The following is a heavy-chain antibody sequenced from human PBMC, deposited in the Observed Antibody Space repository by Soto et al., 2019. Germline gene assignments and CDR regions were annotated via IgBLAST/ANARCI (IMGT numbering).Heavy chain of an antibody. CDR1: GYTFTSYD. V-gene: IGHV1-8*01. Sequence: QVQLVQSGAEVKKPGASVKVSCKASGYTFTSYDINWVRQATGQGLEWMGWMNPNSGNTGYAQKFQGRVTXXRXTXXSTAYMELSSLRSEDTAVYYCVRSITMVRGVPTDYWGQGTLVTVSS. D-gene: IGHD3-10*01. CDR3: VRSITMVRGVPTDY. CDR2: MNPNSGNT. J-gene: IGHJ4*02.